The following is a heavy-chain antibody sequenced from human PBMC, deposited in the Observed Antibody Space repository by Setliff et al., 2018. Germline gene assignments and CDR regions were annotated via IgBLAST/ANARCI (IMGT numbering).Heavy chain of an antibody. Sequence: GASVKVSCKASGHIFSSYGISWVRQAPGQGLEWMGWISSYNDVTNYAQSFQGRVTMTTDTSKGAAYMDLRGLRSDDTAVYYCAISTLSICSGGSCPNAFDVWGQGTMVTVS. CDR2: ISSYNDVT. CDR1: GHIFSSYG. CDR3: AISTLSICSGGSCPNAFDV. D-gene: IGHD2-15*01. J-gene: IGHJ3*01. V-gene: IGHV1-18*01.